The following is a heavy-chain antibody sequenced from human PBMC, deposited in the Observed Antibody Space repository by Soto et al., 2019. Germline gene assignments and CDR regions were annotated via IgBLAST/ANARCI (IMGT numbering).Heavy chain of an antibody. CDR3: ARTESSTRGYYYYGMDV. J-gene: IGHJ6*02. V-gene: IGHV1-69*01. D-gene: IGHD2-2*01. CDR1: GGTFSSYA. CDR2: IIPIFGTA. Sequence: QVQLVQSGAEVKKPGSSVKVSCKASGGTFSSYAISWVRQAPGQGLEWMGGIIPIFGTANYAQKFQGRVTITAEESTSTAYMELSSLGSEDRAVYYWARTESSTRGYYYYGMDVWGQGTTVTVSS.